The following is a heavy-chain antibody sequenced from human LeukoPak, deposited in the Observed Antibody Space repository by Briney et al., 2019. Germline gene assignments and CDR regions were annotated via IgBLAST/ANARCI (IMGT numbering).Heavy chain of an antibody. CDR3: AKYVDGSAKYFFDY. J-gene: IGHJ4*02. CDR2: ISASGRNR. V-gene: IGHV3-23*01. CDR1: AFTFSSYA. D-gene: IGHD3-10*01. Sequence: PGGSLRLSCAASAFTFSSYAMTWVRQAPGKGLELVSVISASGRNRDYADSVKGRFTISRDNSKNRLYLQMKSLRAEDTAVYYCAKYVDGSAKYFFDYWGQGTLVTVSS.